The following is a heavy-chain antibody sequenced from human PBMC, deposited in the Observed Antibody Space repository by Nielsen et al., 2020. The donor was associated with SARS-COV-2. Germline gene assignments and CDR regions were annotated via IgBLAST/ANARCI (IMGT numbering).Heavy chain of an antibody. CDR3: ANLMVGSGSYYTPYGMDV. D-gene: IGHD3-10*01. J-gene: IGHJ6*02. CDR2: INSDGSST. V-gene: IGHV3-74*01. Sequence: WIRQPPGKGLVWVSRINSDGSSTSYADSVKGRFTISRDNAKNTLYLQMNSLRAEDTAVYYCANLMVGSGSYYTPYGMDVWGQGTTVTVSS.